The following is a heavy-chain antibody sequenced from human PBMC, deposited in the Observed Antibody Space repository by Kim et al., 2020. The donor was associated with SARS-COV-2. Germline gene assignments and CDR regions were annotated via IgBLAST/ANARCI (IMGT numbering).Heavy chain of an antibody. V-gene: IGHV1-3*01. D-gene: IGHD3-3*01. Sequence: QQFRGRVTITRDTAASTAYMELSSLISEDTAVYYCAREPNYDFWSGYFDPWGQGTLVTVSS. CDR3: AREPNYDFWSGYFDP. J-gene: IGHJ5*02.